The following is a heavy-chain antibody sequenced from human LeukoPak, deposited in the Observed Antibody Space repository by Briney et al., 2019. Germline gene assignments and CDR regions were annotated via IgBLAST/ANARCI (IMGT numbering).Heavy chain of an antibody. Sequence: SETLSLTCTVSGGSISSYYWSWIRQSPGKGLQWIGHISYGGITTYNPSLKSRVSMSVDTSKNHFSLRLSSVTAADTAVYYCARDDKSSYYYYGMDVWGQGTTVTVSS. V-gene: IGHV4-59*01. CDR2: ISYGGIT. CDR1: GGSISSYY. D-gene: IGHD3-22*01. J-gene: IGHJ6*02. CDR3: ARDDKSSYYYYGMDV.